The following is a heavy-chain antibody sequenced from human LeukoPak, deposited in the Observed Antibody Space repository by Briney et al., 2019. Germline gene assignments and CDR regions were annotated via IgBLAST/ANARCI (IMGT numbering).Heavy chain of an antibody. Sequence: SVKVSCKASGGTFSSYAISWVRQAPGQGLEWMGRIIPILGIANYAQKFQGRVTITADKSTSTAYMELSSLRSEDTAVYYCARDAYSSGWADYWGQGTLVTVSS. CDR3: ARDAYSSGWADY. CDR1: GGTFSSYA. D-gene: IGHD6-19*01. CDR2: IIPILGIA. J-gene: IGHJ4*02. V-gene: IGHV1-69*04.